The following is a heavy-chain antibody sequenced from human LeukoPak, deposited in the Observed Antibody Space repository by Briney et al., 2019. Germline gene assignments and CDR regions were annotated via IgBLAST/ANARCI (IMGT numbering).Heavy chain of an antibody. CDR2: INSDGSST. J-gene: IGHJ4*02. CDR3: ARDSADPYYDSSGYDY. D-gene: IGHD3-22*01. CDR1: GFTFSSYW. V-gene: IGHV3-74*01. Sequence: GGSLRLSCAASGFTFSSYWKHWVRQAPGKGLVWVSGINSDGSSTSYADSVKGRFTISRDNAKNTLYLQMNSLRAEDTAVYYCARDSADPYYDSSGYDYWGQGTLVTVSS.